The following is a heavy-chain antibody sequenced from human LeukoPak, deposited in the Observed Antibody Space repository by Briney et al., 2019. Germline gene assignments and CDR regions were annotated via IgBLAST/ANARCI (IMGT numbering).Heavy chain of an antibody. D-gene: IGHD4-17*01. CDR1: GFSFISYG. CDR2: ISDDGRSK. CDR3: AKRPSDYGDYVSYFDY. V-gene: IGHV3-30*18. Sequence: WGSLRLSCAASGFSFISYGMHWVRQAPGKGLEWVGVISDDGRSKDYADSVKGRFTISRDNSKDTLYLQMNSLRDEDTAVYYCAKRPSDYGDYVSYFDYWGQGTLVTVSS. J-gene: IGHJ4*02.